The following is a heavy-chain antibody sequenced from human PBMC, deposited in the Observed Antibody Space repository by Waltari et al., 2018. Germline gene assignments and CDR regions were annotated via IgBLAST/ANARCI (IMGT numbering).Heavy chain of an antibody. CDR3: ARGIFGVVTNFDY. D-gene: IGHD3-3*01. V-gene: IGHV1-2*06. CDR1: GYTFTGHY. Sequence: VRLVQSGAEVKKPGASVKVSCKASGYTFTGHYMHWVRQAPGQGLEWMGRINPNSGGTNYAQKFQGRVTMTRDTSISTAYMELSRLRSDDTAVYYCARGIFGVVTNFDYWGQGTLVTVSA. CDR2: INPNSGGT. J-gene: IGHJ4*02.